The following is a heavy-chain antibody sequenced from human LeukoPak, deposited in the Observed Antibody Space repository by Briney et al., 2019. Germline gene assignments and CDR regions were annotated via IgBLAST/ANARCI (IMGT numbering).Heavy chain of an antibody. D-gene: IGHD3-16*01. CDR1: ALTFSDYS. CDR3: AKATSPYDYVWGTSD. J-gene: IGHJ4*02. CDR2: TSYNGRES. V-gene: IGHV3-30*18. Sequence: LGGSLRLSCAASALTFSDYSMNWVRQAPGKGLEWVAVTSYNGRESYYVDSVKGRFTISRDNSKNTLYLQMNSVTTDDTAVYYCAKATSPYDYVWGTSDWGQGTLVTVSS.